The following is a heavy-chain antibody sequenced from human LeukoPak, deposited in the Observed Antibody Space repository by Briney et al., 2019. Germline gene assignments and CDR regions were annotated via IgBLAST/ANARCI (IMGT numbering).Heavy chain of an antibody. V-gene: IGHV4-59*01. CDR1: GGSISSYY. J-gene: IGHJ5*02. D-gene: IGHD5/OR15-5a*01. CDR2: IYYSGST. CDR3: ATGHSDLSTLDP. Sequence: SETLSLTCTVSGGSISSYYWSWIRQPPGKGLEWIGYIYYSGSTNYNPSLKSRVTISVDTSKNQFSLKLSSVTAADTAVYYCATGHSDLSTLDPWGQGTLVTVSS.